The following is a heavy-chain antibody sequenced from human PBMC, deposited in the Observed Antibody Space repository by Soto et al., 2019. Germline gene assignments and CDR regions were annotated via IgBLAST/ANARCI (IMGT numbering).Heavy chain of an antibody. Sequence: GGSLRLSCAASGFIFGAYGMHWVRQAPGKGLEWVAVIWYDESNPYYADSVKGRVTISRDNSKNTLYLQMNSLTAADTGVYYCARDKGXXXXXGMDVWGXGTTVXXSS. CDR1: GFIFGAYG. CDR2: IWYDESNP. J-gene: IGHJ6*04. V-gene: IGHV3-33*01. CDR3: ARDKGXXXXXGMDV.